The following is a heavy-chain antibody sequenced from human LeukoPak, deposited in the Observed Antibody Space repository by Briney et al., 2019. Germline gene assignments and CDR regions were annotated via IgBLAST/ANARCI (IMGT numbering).Heavy chain of an antibody. Sequence: PSETLSRTCTVSGVSISSYYWSWIRQPPGKGLEWIGYIYYSGSTNYNPFLKSRVTISVDTSKNQFSLKLSSVTAADTAVYYCARDLGEYDFWSGPNYYYYMDVWGKGTTVTVSS. CDR2: IYYSGST. D-gene: IGHD3-3*01. V-gene: IGHV4-59*12. J-gene: IGHJ6*03. CDR1: GVSISSYY. CDR3: ARDLGEYDFWSGPNYYYYMDV.